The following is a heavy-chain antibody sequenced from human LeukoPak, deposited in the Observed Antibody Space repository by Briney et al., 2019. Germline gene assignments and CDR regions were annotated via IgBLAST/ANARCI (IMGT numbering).Heavy chain of an antibody. CDR2: INTDGSST. J-gene: IGHJ4*02. CDR3: ARPPYSSSASMEN. V-gene: IGHV3-74*01. Sequence: GGSLRLSCAASGFTFSSYWMHWVRQAPGKGLVWVSRINTDGSSTSYADSVKGRFTISRDNAKNTLYLQMNSLRAEDTAVYYCARPPYSSSASMENWGQGTLVTVSS. CDR1: GFTFSSYW. D-gene: IGHD6-6*01.